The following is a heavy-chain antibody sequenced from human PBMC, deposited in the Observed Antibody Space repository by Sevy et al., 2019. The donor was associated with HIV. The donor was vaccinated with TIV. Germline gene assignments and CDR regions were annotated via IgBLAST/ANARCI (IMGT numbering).Heavy chain of an antibody. D-gene: IGHD7-27*01. CDR2: IYPGDSDT. CDR1: GYSFTRYW. J-gene: IGHJ6*03. CDR3: ARHATGEDYYYIAV. V-gene: IGHV5-51*01. Sequence: GEALKISFKCSGYSFTRYWIGWVRQMPGKDLEWMGIIYPGDSDTIYSPSFEGQLTISVDKSINTAYLQWSSLKASDTAMYYCARHATGEDYYYIAVRGQGTPVPLSS.